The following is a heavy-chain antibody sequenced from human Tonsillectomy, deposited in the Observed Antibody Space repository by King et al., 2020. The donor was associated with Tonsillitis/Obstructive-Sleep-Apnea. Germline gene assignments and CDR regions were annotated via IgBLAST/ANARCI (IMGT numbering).Heavy chain of an antibody. CDR3: AREGTPNPRLDV. CDR2: INHSGSI. CDR1: GGSFSGYY. Sequence: VQLPQWGAGLLKPSETLSLTYAVYGGSFSGYYWSWIRQPPGKGLEWIGEINHSGSINYNPSLKSRVTISVDTSKIQFSLKLSSVTAADTAVYYCAREGTPNPRLDVWGKGTTVTVSS. V-gene: IGHV4-34*01. J-gene: IGHJ6*04. D-gene: IGHD1-14*01.